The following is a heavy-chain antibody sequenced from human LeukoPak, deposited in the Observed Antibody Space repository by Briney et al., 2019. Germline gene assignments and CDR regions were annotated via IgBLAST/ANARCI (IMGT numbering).Heavy chain of an antibody. J-gene: IGHJ3*02. V-gene: IGHV4-39*07. CDR2: MYYSGST. Sequence: SSETLSLTCTVSGGSVSSTNHYWAWIRQPPGKGLEWIANMYYSGSTYYNPSLKSRVTISINRSKNQFSLKLTSVTAADTAVYYCVRYCLLGLSEINGFDIWGQGTLVSVS. D-gene: IGHD2-2*01. CDR3: VRYCLLGLSEINGFDI. CDR1: GGSVSSTNHY.